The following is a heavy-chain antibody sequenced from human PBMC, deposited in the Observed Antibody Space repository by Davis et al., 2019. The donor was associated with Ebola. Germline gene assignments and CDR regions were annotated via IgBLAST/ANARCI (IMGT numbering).Heavy chain of an antibody. D-gene: IGHD1-26*01. V-gene: IGHV1-2*02. CDR1: GGTFSSYA. CDR3: ARDLGMDIVGATTPVY. J-gene: IGHJ4*02. CDR2: INPNSGGT. Sequence: ASVKVSCKASGGTFSSYAISWVRQAPGQGLEWMGWINPNSGGTNYAQKFQGRVTMTRDTSISTAYMELSRLRSDDTAVYYCARDLGMDIVGATTPVYWGQGTLVTVSS.